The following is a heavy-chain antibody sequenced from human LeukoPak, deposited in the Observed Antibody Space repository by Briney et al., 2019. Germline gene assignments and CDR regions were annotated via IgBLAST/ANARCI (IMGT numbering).Heavy chain of an antibody. J-gene: IGHJ4*01. CDR3: AREAYGSETYYSADY. Sequence: ASVKVSCKASGYTFTTYHMHWVRQAPGQGLEWMGIINPSGNNTNYAQKFQGRVTMTKDTSTNTVYMELSSLRSEDAAIYYCAREAYGSETYYSADYWGHGTLVTVSS. CDR1: GYTFTTYH. V-gene: IGHV1-46*01. CDR2: INPSGNNT. D-gene: IGHD3-10*01.